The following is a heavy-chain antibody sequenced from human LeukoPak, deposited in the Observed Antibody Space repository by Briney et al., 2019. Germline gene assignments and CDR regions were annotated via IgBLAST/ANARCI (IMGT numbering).Heavy chain of an antibody. V-gene: IGHV3-21*01. D-gene: IGHD3/OR15-3a*01. CDR3: AREGLLVNGGFDI. CDR1: GFTFSSYG. J-gene: IGHJ3*02. Sequence: GGSLRLSCAASGFTFSSYGMSWVRQAPGKGLEWLSSISTSSSHIYYTDSVKGRFTISRDNAKNSLSLQMNNLTLDDTAVYYCAREGLLVNGGFDIWGQGTMISVSS. CDR2: ISTSSSHI.